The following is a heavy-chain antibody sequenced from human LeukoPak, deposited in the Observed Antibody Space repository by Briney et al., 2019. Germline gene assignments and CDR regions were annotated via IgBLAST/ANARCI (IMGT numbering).Heavy chain of an antibody. CDR1: GFSFSSYT. V-gene: IGHV3-21*01. J-gene: IGHJ6*02. CDR2: ITSSSSYI. Sequence: GGSLRLSCAASGFSFSSYTMTWVRQAPGKGLEWVSFITSSSSYIYYADSVKGRFTISRDNAKNSLYLQMSSLRAGDTAVYYCARGRYCSSTSCRNYYYYYGMDVWGQGTTVTVSS. CDR3: ARGRYCSSTSCRNYYYYYGMDV. D-gene: IGHD2-2*01.